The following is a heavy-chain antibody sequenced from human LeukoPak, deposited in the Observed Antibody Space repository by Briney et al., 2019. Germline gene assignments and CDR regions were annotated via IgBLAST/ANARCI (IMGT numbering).Heavy chain of an antibody. D-gene: IGHD3-9*01. CDR2: IHTRGST. CDR3: ARTDLLTVYYYFDY. V-gene: IGHV4-61*02. CDR1: GGSISSGNCY. Sequence: PSETLSLTCSVSGGSISSGNCYWSWIRQPAGRGLEWIGRIHTRGSTNYNPSLKSRLTMSLDTSKDQFSLKLTSVTAADTAVYYCARTDLLTVYYYFDYWGQGALVTVSS. J-gene: IGHJ4*02.